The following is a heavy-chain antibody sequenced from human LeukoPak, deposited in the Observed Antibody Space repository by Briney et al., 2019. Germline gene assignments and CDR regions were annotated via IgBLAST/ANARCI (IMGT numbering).Heavy chain of an antibody. CDR3: ARLRPEGRSGSYETAAFDI. D-gene: IGHD1-26*01. CDR2: IIPIFGTA. J-gene: IGHJ3*02. Sequence: SVKVSCKASGGTFSSYAISWVRQAPGQGLEWMGGIIPIFGTANYAQKFQGRVTITTDESTSTAYMELSSLRSEDTAVYYCARLRPEGRSGSYETAAFDIWGQGTMVTVSS. CDR1: GGTFSSYA. V-gene: IGHV1-69*05.